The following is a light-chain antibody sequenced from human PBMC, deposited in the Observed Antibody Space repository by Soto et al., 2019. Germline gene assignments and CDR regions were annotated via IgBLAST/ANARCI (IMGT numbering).Light chain of an antibody. V-gene: IGKV1-39*01. Sequence: DIQMTQSPSSLSASVGDTVTITCRASQSMSDYLSWYQQKPGIAPKLLIYGASTLQTGVPSRFSGSGSGTDFTLTISSLQPEDFATDYCQQSYSTPWTFGQGSKVEI. CDR2: GAS. CDR1: QSMSDY. CDR3: QQSYSTPWT. J-gene: IGKJ1*01.